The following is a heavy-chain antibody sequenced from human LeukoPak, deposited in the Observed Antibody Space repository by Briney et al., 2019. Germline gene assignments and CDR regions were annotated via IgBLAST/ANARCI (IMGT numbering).Heavy chain of an antibody. D-gene: IGHD2-15*01. J-gene: IGHJ6*02. V-gene: IGHV4-34*01. CDR1: GGSFSGYY. Sequence: PSETLSLTCAVYGGSFSGYYWSWIRQPPGKGLEWIGYFFYSGSTYYNPSLKSRVTISVDTSKNQFSLKLSSVIAADTAVYYCARGAMVAATRSFYYGMDVWGQGTTVTVSS. CDR3: ARGAMVAATRSFYYGMDV. CDR2: FFYSGST.